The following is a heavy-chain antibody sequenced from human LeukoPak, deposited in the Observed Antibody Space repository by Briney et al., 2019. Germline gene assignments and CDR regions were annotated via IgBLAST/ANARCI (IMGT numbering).Heavy chain of an antibody. J-gene: IGHJ6*03. CDR1: GFTFSSYL. Sequence: AGGSLRLSCAASGFTFSSYLMSWVRQAPGKGLEWVVNIKQDGSEKYYVDSVKGRFTISRDNAKNSLYLQMNSLRAEDTAVYYCAREGIAVAGIYYYYMDVWGKGATVTVSS. D-gene: IGHD6-19*01. V-gene: IGHV3-7*01. CDR2: IKQDGSEK. CDR3: AREGIAVAGIYYYYMDV.